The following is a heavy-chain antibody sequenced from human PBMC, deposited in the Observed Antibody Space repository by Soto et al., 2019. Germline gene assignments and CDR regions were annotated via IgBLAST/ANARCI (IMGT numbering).Heavy chain of an antibody. CDR1: GFNFGGDG. Sequence: QVELVESGGGVVQPGTSLRLSCAASGFNFGGDGMHWVRRAPGKGLEWLASISWNGGDTFYADSLKFRVTISRDHSMKTVPLQTASLGSDDTAVYSCAKDRAGSWTIDYWGQGTLVTVSS. V-gene: IGHV3-30*18. CDR2: ISWNGGDT. CDR3: AKDRAGSWTIDY. J-gene: IGHJ4*02. D-gene: IGHD1-26*01.